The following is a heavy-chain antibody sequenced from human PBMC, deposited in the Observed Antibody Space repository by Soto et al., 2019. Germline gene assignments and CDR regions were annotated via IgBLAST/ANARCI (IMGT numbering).Heavy chain of an antibody. D-gene: IGHD6-25*01. V-gene: IGHV1-18*01. CDR3: ARIAAESAFAMDV. J-gene: IGHJ6*02. CDR2: IRAYNGDT. Sequence: QVQLVQSGAEVKKPGASLKVSCKASGYIFTTYIITWVRQAPGQGLEWMGWIRAYNGDTTYPQKGHSRXXMTMETSTSTAYMELRSLRSDDTAVYYCARIAAESAFAMDVWGQGTTVTVSS. CDR1: GYIFTTYI.